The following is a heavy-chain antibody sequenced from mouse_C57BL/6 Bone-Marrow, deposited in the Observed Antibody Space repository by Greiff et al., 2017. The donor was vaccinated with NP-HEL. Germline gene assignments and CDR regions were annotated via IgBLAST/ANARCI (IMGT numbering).Heavy chain of an antibody. V-gene: IGHV1-69*01. CDR1: GYTFTSYW. J-gene: IGHJ3*01. D-gene: IGHD1-1*01. Sequence: VQLQQPGAELVMPGASVKLSCKASGYTFTSYWMHWVKQRPGQGLEWIGEIDPSDSYTNYNQKFKGKSTLTVDKSSSTAYMQLSSLTSEDSAVYYCAICGSLAWFAYWGQGTLVTVSA. CDR2: IDPSDSYT. CDR3: AICGSLAWFAY.